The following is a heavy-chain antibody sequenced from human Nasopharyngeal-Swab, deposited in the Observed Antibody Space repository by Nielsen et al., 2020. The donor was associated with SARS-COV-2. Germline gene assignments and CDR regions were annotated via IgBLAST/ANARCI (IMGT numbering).Heavy chain of an antibody. CDR3: ARDLPLGYCSSTSCYGWVGPYNWFDP. CDR1: GYTFTSYG. J-gene: IGHJ5*02. CDR2: ISAYNGNT. Sequence: ASVKVPCKASGYTFTSYGISWVRQAPGQGLEWMGWISAYNGNTNYAQKLQGRVTMTTDTSTSTAYMELRSLRSDDTAVYYCARDLPLGYCSSTSCYGWVGPYNWFDPWGQGTLVTVSS. V-gene: IGHV1-18*01. D-gene: IGHD2-2*01.